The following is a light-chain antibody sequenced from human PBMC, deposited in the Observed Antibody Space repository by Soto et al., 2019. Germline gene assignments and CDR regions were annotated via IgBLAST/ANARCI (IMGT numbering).Light chain of an antibody. CDR2: TAS. CDR1: QSMSSY. J-gene: IGKJ4*01. Sequence: DIQMTQSPSSLSASVGDRVTITCRASQSMSSYLNWYQQKPGKAPKLLIYTASSLQSGVPSRFSGSWSGKNFSSTITRLQLEDFATYSGHKTYGIPFPFGGGTKVEIK. CDR3: HKTYGIPFP. V-gene: IGKV1-39*01.